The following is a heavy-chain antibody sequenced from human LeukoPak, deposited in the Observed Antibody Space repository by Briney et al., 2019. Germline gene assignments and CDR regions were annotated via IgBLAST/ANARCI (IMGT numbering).Heavy chain of an antibody. Sequence: PGGSLRLSCAASGFTFSTSAMSWVRQAPGKVLEWVSAITGGGDYTYYADSVKGQFTISRDNPKNAVYLQMISLRAEDTAVYYCAKGYRGIEAFDVWGQGTMVTVSS. CDR3: AKGYRGIEAFDV. CDR2: ITGGGDYT. V-gene: IGHV3-23*01. CDR1: GFTFSTSA. J-gene: IGHJ3*01. D-gene: IGHD2-2*02.